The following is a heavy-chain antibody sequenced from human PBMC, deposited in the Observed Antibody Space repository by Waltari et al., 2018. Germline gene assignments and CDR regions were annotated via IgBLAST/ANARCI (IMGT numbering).Heavy chain of an antibody. CDR1: GVSLSTSGVG. D-gene: IGHD6-13*01. CDR3: AHRRRPAYGTSSNGAFDY. Sequence: QITLKESGPTLVKPTQTLTLTCTFSGVSLSTSGVGVGWIRQPPGKGLEWLAIVYWNDDKRYSPSLEGRLTITQDTSGDRVVLTMTNMDPADTATYFCAHRRRPAYGTSSNGAFDYWGQGTLVTVSS. CDR2: VYWNDDK. J-gene: IGHJ4*02. V-gene: IGHV2-5*01.